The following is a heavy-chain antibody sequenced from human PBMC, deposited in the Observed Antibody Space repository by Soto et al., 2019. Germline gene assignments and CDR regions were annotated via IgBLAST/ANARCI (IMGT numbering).Heavy chain of an antibody. CDR3: ARDGFAVSTRWFDP. CDR2: IYYSGST. CDR1: GGSISSGDYY. Sequence: PSETLSLTCTVSGGSISSGDYYWSWIRQPPGKGLEWIGYIYYSGSTYYNPSLKSRVTISVDTSKNQFSLKLSSVTAADTAVYYCARDGFAVSTRWFDPWGQGTLVTVSS. V-gene: IGHV4-30-4*01. D-gene: IGHD3-10*01. J-gene: IGHJ5*02.